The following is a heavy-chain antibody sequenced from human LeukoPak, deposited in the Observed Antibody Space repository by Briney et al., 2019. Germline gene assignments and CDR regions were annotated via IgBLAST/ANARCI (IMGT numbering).Heavy chain of an antibody. D-gene: IGHD2-2*01. CDR1: GFTFDDYA. V-gene: IGHV3-9*01. Sequence: GGSLRLSCTASGFTFDDYAMHWVRQAPGKGLEWVSGISWNGGVITYADSVKGRFTISRENAKNSLYLQMNSLGVEDTPLYFCARAPFSTSPYHYFVHGPRGTVVSVP. J-gene: IGHJ4*02. CDR3: ARAPFSTSPYHYFVH. CDR2: ISWNGGVI.